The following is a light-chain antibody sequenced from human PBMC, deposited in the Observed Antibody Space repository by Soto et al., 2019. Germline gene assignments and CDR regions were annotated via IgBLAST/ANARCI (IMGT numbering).Light chain of an antibody. Sequence: DIQMTQSPSSLSASVGDRVTITCRASQDISNYLAWYQQKPGKVPNLLIYTASTLQSGVPSRFSGSASATAFTLTISSLQPEDVATYYCQKYHSASFGPGTKVDIK. J-gene: IGKJ3*01. CDR1: QDISNY. CDR3: QKYHSAS. CDR2: TAS. V-gene: IGKV1-27*01.